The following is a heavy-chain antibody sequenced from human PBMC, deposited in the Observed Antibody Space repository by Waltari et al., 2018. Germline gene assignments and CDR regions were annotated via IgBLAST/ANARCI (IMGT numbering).Heavy chain of an antibody. CDR3: ARGTEGDSSGDYGPGFDY. V-gene: IGHV3-48*03. Sequence: EVQLVESGGGLVQPGGSLRLSCAASGFTFSSYDMNWVRHAPGTGLEWVSYISSSGSTIYYEEYVKGRFTSSRDNAKNSLYLKMNSLRAEDTAVYYCARGTEGDSSGDYGPGFDYWGQGTLVTVSS. CDR1: GFTFSSYD. J-gene: IGHJ4*02. D-gene: IGHD3-22*01. CDR2: ISSSGSTI.